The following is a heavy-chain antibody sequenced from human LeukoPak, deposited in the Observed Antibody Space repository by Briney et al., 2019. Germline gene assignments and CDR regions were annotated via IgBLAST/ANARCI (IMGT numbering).Heavy chain of an antibody. CDR2: LTNSGDLT. J-gene: IGHJ4*02. D-gene: IGHD6-19*01. CDR1: GFTFMSLS. V-gene: IGHV3-23*01. CDR3: AKDARRTDGWYYFES. Sequence: PGGSLRLSCAASGFTFMSLSMAWVRQAPGKGLEWVAALTNSGDLTYYTDSVKGRFTISRDNSKNTLYLEMSSLRAEDTAIYYCAKDARRTDGWYYFESWGRGTLVTVSS.